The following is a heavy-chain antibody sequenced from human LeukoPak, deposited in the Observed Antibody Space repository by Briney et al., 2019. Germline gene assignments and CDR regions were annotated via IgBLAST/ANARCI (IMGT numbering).Heavy chain of an antibody. J-gene: IGHJ4*02. CDR3: ARDNYGAFDY. CDR2: VNYTGHT. V-gene: IGHV4-38-2*02. Sequence: SETLSLTCGVSGYSIFNGYYWGWIRQPPGKGLEWIGSVNYTGHTYYNASLQSRVAISVDTSKNKFSLRLRSAPAADTAVYSCARDNYGAFDYWGQGALVTVSS. CDR1: GYSIFNGYY. D-gene: IGHD4-11*01.